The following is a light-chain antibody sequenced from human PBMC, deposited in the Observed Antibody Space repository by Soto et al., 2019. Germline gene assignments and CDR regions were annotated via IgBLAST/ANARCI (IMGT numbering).Light chain of an antibody. V-gene: IGLV2-14*01. CDR1: SSDVGRYNY. CDR2: EVR. J-gene: IGLJ3*02. CDR3: TSYTSNTTWV. Sequence: QSALTQPAAVSGPPGQSITISCTGTSSDVGRYNYVSWYQQHPGKAPKLMIYEVRNRPSGVSNRFSASKSGNTASLTISGLQAEDEADYYRTSYTSNTTWVFGGGTQLTVL.